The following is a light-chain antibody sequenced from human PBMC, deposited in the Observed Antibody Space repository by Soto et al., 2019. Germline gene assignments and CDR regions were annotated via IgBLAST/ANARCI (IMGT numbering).Light chain of an antibody. CDR1: QSVSNN. CDR3: HQRQSWPRT. J-gene: IGKJ1*01. Sequence: EIVMPQSPATLSVSPGERGTLSCRASQSVSNNLAWYQQKPGQAPRLLIYGASTRATGIPARFSGSGSGTEFTLTISSLQSEDFAVYYCHQRQSWPRTFGQGTKVDIK. CDR2: GAS. V-gene: IGKV3-15*01.